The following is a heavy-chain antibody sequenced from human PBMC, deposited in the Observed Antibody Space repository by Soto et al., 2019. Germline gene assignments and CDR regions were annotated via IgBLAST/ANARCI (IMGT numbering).Heavy chain of an antibody. D-gene: IGHD3-3*01. CDR2: MNPNSGNT. CDR1: GYTFTSYD. V-gene: IGHV1-8*01. J-gene: IGHJ6*03. Sequence: ASVKVSCKASGYTFTSYDINWVRQATGQELEWMGWMNPNSGNTGYAQKFQGRVTMTRNTSISTAYMELSSLRSEDTAVYYCARDITIFGVVTNMDVWGKGTTVTVSS. CDR3: ARDITIFGVVTNMDV.